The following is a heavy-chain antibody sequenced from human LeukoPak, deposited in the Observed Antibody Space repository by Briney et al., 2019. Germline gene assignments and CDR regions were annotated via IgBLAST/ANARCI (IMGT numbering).Heavy chain of an antibody. CDR1: GFTFSSYA. V-gene: IGHV3-23*01. Sequence: PGGSLRLSCAASGFTFSSYAMSWVRQAPGKGLEWVSAISGSVGSTYYADSVKGRFTIPRDNSKNTLYLQMNSLRAEDTAVYYCAKAPYDFFFFKQKTAYEMDVWGQGTTVTVSS. D-gene: IGHD3-3*01. J-gene: IGHJ6*02. CDR2: ISGSVGST. CDR3: AKAPYDFFFFKQKTAYEMDV.